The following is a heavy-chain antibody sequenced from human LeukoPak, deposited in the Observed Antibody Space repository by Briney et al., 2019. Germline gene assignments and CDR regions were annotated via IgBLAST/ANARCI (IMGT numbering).Heavy chain of an antibody. CDR2: IIPIFGTA. CDR3: ASLYCSSTSCPGYYYYYMDV. CDR1: GGTFSSYA. J-gene: IGHJ6*03. V-gene: IGHV1-69*13. D-gene: IGHD2-2*01. Sequence: GASVKVSCKASGGTFSSYAISWVRQAPGQGLEWMGGIIPIFGTANYAQKFQGRVTITADESTSTAYMELSSLRSGDTAVYYCASLYCSSTSCPGYYYYYMDVWGKGTTVTVSS.